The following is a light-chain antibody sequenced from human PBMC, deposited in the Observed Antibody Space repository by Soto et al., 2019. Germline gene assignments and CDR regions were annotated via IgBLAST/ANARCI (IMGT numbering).Light chain of an antibody. V-gene: IGKV3-15*01. CDR1: QSVSSN. CDR3: QQYNNRPLT. Sequence: EIVMTQSPATLSVSPGERATLSCRASQSVSSNLAWYQQKPGQAPRLLIYGASTRATGIPARFSGSGSGTDFTLTISRLQSEDFAVYYCQQYNNRPLTFGQGTKVEIK. J-gene: IGKJ1*01. CDR2: GAS.